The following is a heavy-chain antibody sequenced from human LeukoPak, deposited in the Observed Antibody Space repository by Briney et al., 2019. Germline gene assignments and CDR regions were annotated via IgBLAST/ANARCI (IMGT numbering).Heavy chain of an antibody. V-gene: IGHV4-30-2*01. CDR1: GGSISSGGYS. CDR3: ARGLGEYFDY. J-gene: IGHJ4*02. CDR2: IYHSGST. Sequence: SETLSLTCAVSGGSISSGGYSWSRIRQPPGKGLEWIGYIYHSGSTYYDPSLKSRVTISVDRSKNQFSLKLSSVTAADTAVYYCARGLGEYFDYWGQGTLVTVSS. D-gene: IGHD3-10*01.